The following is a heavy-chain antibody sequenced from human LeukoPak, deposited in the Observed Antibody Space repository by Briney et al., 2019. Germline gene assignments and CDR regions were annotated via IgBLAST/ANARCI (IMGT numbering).Heavy chain of an antibody. Sequence: GGSLRLSCAASGFIFSSYGTHWVRQAPDKGLEWVAFIRYDGSNKNYADSVKGRFTISRDNSKNTLYLQMNSLRAEDTAIYYCAKDSVSLYGNNEEDYWGQGTLVTVSS. CDR3: AKDSVSLYGNNEEDY. D-gene: IGHD5/OR15-5a*01. V-gene: IGHV3-30*02. CDR1: GFIFSSYG. CDR2: IRYDGSNK. J-gene: IGHJ4*02.